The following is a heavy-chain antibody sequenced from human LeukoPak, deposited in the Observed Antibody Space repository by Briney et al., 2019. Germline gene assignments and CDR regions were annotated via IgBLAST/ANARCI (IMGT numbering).Heavy chain of an antibody. V-gene: IGHV3-23*01. Sequence: PGGSLRLSCAPSGFTFSSYAMSWVRQAPGKGLEWVSAISGSGGSTYYADSVKGRFTISRDHSKNTLYLQMNSLRAEDTAVYYCAKGYCSSSSCYVFDYWGQGTLVTVSS. CDR1: GFTFSSYA. J-gene: IGHJ4*02. CDR3: AKGYCSSSSCYVFDY. D-gene: IGHD2-2*01. CDR2: ISGSGGST.